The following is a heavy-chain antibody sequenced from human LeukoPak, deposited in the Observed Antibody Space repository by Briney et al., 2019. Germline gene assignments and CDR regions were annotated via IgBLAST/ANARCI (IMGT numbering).Heavy chain of an antibody. CDR2: ISSSSSYI. D-gene: IGHD2-15*01. CDR3: AKDAGYCSGGSCYPYYFDY. CDR1: GFTFSSYS. Sequence: GGSLRLSCAASGFTFSSYSMNWVRQAPGKGLEWVSSISSSSSYIYYADSVKGRFTISRDNSKNTLYLQMNSLRAEDTAVYYCAKDAGYCSGGSCYPYYFDYWGQGTLVTVSS. V-gene: IGHV3-21*04. J-gene: IGHJ4*02.